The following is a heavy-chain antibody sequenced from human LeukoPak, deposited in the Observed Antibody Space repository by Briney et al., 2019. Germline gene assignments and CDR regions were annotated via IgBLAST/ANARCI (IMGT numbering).Heavy chain of an antibody. CDR2: IYTSGST. CDR3: ARDRGRISV. D-gene: IGHD2/OR15-2a*01. V-gene: IGHV4-4*07. J-gene: IGHJ6*04. Sequence: PAGTLSLTCAASGGSFSSYYWSWVRQPAGKGLEWVARIYTSGSTNYNPYPKSRVTRSADTTDNQFSLLLRSVTDGDTAVYYGARDRGRISVWGKGTTVTVSS. CDR1: GGSFSSYY.